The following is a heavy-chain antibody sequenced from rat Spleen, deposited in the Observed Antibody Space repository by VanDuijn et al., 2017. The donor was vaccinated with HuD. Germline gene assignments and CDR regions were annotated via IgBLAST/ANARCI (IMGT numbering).Heavy chain of an antibody. CDR2: ISYDGRTT. CDR1: GFTFRRYG. J-gene: IGHJ2*01. V-gene: IGHV5-29*01. CDR3: TRVDYPGIAHYFDY. Sequence: EVQLVESGGGLVQPGRSLKLSCTASGFTFRRYGMAWVRQAPTKGLEWVATISYDGRTTYYRDSVKGRFTISRDNAKSTLYLEMNSLRSEDTATYYCTRVDYPGIAHYFDYWGQGVMVTVSS. D-gene: IGHD1-4*01.